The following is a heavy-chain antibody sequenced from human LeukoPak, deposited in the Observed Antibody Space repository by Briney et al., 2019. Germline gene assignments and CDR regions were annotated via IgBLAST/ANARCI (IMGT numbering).Heavy chain of an antibody. Sequence: SETLSLTCTVSGGSISSGSYYWCWIRQPAGKGLEWIGRIYTSGSTNYNPSLKSRVTISVDTSKNQFSLKLSSVTAADTAVYYCARGVSNIAASPVDYWRQGTLVTVSS. CDR2: IYTSGST. CDR1: GGSISSGSYY. V-gene: IGHV4-61*02. J-gene: IGHJ4*02. D-gene: IGHD6-6*01. CDR3: ARGVSNIAASPVDY.